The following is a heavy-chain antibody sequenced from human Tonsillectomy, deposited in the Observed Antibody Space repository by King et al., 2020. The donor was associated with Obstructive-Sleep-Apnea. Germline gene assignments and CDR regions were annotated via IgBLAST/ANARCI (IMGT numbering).Heavy chain of an antibody. CDR1: GFTFSSYA. J-gene: IGHJ5*02. D-gene: IGHD3-3*01. Sequence: HVQLVESGGGVVQPGRSLRLSCAASGFTFSSYAMHWVRQAPGKGLEWVAIISYDGSNKYYADSVKGRFTISRDNSKNTLYLQMNSLRADDTAVYYCAREGVSGYYQSWGQGTQVTVSS. CDR3: AREGVSGYYQS. V-gene: IGHV3-30*04. CDR2: ISYDGSNK.